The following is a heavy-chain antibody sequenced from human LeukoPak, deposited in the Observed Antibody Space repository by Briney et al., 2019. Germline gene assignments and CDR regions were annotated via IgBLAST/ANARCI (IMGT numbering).Heavy chain of an antibody. CDR3: AKVPYKDGSGAPRY. Sequence: GASVKVSCKASRYSFVGYGITWVRQAPGQGLEWMGWFNPENGNTNYAQKVQGRVTMTADTSTSTSYMELRSLRSDDTAVYYCAKVPYKDGSGAPRYWGQGTLVTVSS. CDR2: FNPENGNT. CDR1: RYSFVGYG. D-gene: IGHD3-10*01. V-gene: IGHV1-18*01. J-gene: IGHJ4*02.